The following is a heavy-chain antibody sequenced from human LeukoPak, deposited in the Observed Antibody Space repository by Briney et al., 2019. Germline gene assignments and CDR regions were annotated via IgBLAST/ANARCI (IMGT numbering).Heavy chain of an antibody. CDR3: ARVLGYYDSSGTLDY. D-gene: IGHD3-22*01. CDR2: IYSGGST. V-gene: IGHV3-53*01. J-gene: IGHJ4*02. CDR1: GFTVSSNY. Sequence: GGSLRLSCAASGFTVSSNYMSWVRQAPGKGLEWVSVIYSGGSTYYADSVKGRFTISRDNAKNSLYLQMNSLRAEDTAVYYCARVLGYYDSSGTLDYWGQGTLVTVSS.